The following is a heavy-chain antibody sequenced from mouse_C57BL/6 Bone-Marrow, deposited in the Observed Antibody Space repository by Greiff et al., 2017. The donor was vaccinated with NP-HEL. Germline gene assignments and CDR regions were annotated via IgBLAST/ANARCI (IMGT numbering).Heavy chain of an antibody. V-gene: IGHV1-63*01. CDR2: IYPGGGYT. Sequence: QVQLKQSGAELVRPGTSVKMSCKASGYTFTNYWIGWAKQRPGHGLEWIGDIYPGGGYTNYNEKFKGKATLTADKSSSTAYMQFSSLTSEDSAIYYCARTVVDAMDYWGQGTSVTVSS. D-gene: IGHD1-1*01. CDR1: GYTFTNYW. CDR3: ARTVVDAMDY. J-gene: IGHJ4*01.